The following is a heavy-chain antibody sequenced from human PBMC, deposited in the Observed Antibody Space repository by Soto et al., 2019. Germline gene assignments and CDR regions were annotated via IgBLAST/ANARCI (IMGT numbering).Heavy chain of an antibody. CDR2: IIPILATT. Sequence: QLHLVQSGAEVKKPGSSVKVSCKASGGTFSNSAISWVRQAPGQGLEWMGGIIPILATTNYPQKFQDRVAITAADSTNTAYMELSSLTSEDTAVYYCAREGYCLSSSCYGLDAFDIWGQGTMVIVSS. V-gene: IGHV1-69*12. CDR1: GGTFSNSA. D-gene: IGHD3-22*01. CDR3: AREGYCLSSSCYGLDAFDI. J-gene: IGHJ3*02.